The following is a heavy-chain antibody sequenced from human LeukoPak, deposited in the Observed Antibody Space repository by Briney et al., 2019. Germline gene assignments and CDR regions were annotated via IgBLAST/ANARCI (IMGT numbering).Heavy chain of an antibody. CDR1: GGSISSSSYY. V-gene: IGHV4-39*07. Sequence: SETLSLTCTVSGGSISSSSYYWGWIRQTPGKGLEWIGSIYYGGSTFYSPSLKSRVTISVDTSKNQFSLKLSSVTAADTAVYYCARLLSVWAFDIWGQGTMVTVSS. J-gene: IGHJ3*02. D-gene: IGHD3-16*02. CDR2: IYYGGST. CDR3: ARLLSVWAFDI.